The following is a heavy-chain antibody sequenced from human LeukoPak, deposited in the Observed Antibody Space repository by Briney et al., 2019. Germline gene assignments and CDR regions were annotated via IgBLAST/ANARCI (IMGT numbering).Heavy chain of an antibody. CDR2: ISSNSDYI. CDR3: ARGVDY. CDR1: GFTFSSYS. J-gene: IGHJ4*02. V-gene: IGHV3-21*01. Sequence: GGSLRLSCAASGFTFSSYSMNWVPQAPGKGLEWVSSISSNSDYIYYADSVKGRFTISRDNAKNSLYLQMNSLRAEDTAMYYCARGVDYWGQGTLVTVSS.